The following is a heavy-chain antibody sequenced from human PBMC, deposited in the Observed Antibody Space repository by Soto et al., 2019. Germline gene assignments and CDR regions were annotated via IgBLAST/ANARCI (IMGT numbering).Heavy chain of an antibody. Sequence: EVQLLESGGGLVQPAGSLRLSCAASGFTFRDYAMNWVRQAPGKWPEWVSAISGGGGSTYYAESVTGRFTISRDNSKYRLNLQMNGPRVEATAVYYCANGRFLEWLLPDNWFDPWGQGSLVTVSS. D-gene: IGHD3-3*01. CDR1: GFTFRDYA. CDR2: ISGGGGST. V-gene: IGHV3-23*01. J-gene: IGHJ5*02. CDR3: ANGRFLEWLLPDNWFDP.